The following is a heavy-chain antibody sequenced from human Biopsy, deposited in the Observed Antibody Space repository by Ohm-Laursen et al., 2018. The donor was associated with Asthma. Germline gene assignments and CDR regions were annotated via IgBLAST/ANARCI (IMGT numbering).Heavy chain of an antibody. CDR2: ISYDGSDK. CDR3: AKGHGDYVFPYFQH. CDR1: GFSFSRYG. Sequence: SLRLSCAASGFSFSRYGMHWVRQAPGKGLEWVAVISYDGSDKYYADSVKGRFTISRDNSKNTLYLQMNGLRAEDTAVYYCAKGHGDYVFPYFQHWGQGTLVTVSS. V-gene: IGHV3-30*18. D-gene: IGHD4-17*01. J-gene: IGHJ1*01.